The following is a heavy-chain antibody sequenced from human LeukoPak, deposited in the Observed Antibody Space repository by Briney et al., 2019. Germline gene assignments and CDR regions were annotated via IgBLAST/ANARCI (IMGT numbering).Heavy chain of an antibody. V-gene: IGHV3-7*01. Sequence: GGSLRLSCVASGFSFSRSWMSWVRQAPGKGLEWVANTKVDGSEKHYLDSVEGRFIISRDNAKNSLHLQMNNLRAEDTAEYYCVRDGPFGSGTFGYWAQGTLVSVSS. D-gene: IGHD3-10*01. J-gene: IGHJ4*02. CDR2: TKVDGSEK. CDR1: GFSFSRSW. CDR3: VRDGPFGSGTFGY.